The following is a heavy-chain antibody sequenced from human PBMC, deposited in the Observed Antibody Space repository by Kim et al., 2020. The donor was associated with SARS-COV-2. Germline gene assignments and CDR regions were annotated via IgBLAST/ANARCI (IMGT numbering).Heavy chain of an antibody. D-gene: IGHD1-1*01. CDR2: IKGDGSAT. CDR1: GLAFSSYW. J-gene: IGHJ4*02. CDR3: ATGNNWSFDY. Sequence: GGSLRLSCAASGLAFSSYWMFWVRQPPGKGLLWVSHIKGDGSATVYADSVKGRFTVSRYNAKNTLYLQLSTLRAEDTAVYYCATGNNWSFDYWGPGTLVTVSS. V-gene: IGHV3-74*01.